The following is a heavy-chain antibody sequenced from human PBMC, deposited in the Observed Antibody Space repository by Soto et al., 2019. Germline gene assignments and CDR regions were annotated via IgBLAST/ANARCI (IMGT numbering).Heavy chain of an antibody. CDR1: GFTFSSYG. V-gene: IGHV3-33*01. Sequence: GGSLRLSCAASGFTFSSYGMHWVRQAPGKGLEWVAVIWYDGSNKYYADSVKGRFTISRDNSKNTLYLQMNSLRAEDTAVYFCARAGLLFGESVSGMDGWGQGTTVTVSS. J-gene: IGHJ6*02. CDR3: ARAGLLFGESVSGMDG. D-gene: IGHD3-10*01. CDR2: IWYDGSNK.